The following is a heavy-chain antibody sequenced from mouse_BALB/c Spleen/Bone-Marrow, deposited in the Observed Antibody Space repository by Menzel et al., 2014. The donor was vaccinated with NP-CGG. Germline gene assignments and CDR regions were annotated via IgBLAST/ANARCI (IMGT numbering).Heavy chain of an antibody. J-gene: IGHJ4*01. D-gene: IGHD2-1*01. CDR3: ARLDGNYRYAMDY. Sequence: QVQLQQSGPELVKPGASVKMSCKASGYTFTDYVITWVKQRTGQGLEWIGEIYPGSGSTYYNEKFKGKVTLTADKSSNTAYMQLGSLTSEDSAVYFCARLDGNYRYAMDYWGQGTSVTVSS. CDR2: IYPGSGST. CDR1: GYTFTDYV. V-gene: IGHV1-77*01.